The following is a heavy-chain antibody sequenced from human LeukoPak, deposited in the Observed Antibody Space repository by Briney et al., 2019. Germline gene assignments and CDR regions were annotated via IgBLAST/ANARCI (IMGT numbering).Heavy chain of an antibody. CDR1: GFTFSSYG. Sequence: GGSLRLSCAASGFTFSSYGMHWVRQAPGKGMEWVAVIWYDGSNKYYADSVKGRFTISRDNSKNTLYLQMNSLRAEDTAVYYCARAKAVAGHDAFDIWGQGTMVTVSS. V-gene: IGHV3-33*01. J-gene: IGHJ3*02. D-gene: IGHD6-19*01. CDR2: IWYDGSNK. CDR3: ARAKAVAGHDAFDI.